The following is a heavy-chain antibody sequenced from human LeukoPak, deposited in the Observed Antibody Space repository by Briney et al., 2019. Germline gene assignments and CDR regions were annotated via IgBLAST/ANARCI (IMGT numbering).Heavy chain of an antibody. V-gene: IGHV4-39*01. D-gene: IGHD5-18*01. J-gene: IGHJ4*02. CDR2: IYYSGST. CDR1: GGSISSSSHY. CDR3: ASTGYSYGYYFDY. Sequence: SETLSLTCTVSGGSISSSSHYWGWIRQPPGKGLEWIGSIYYSGSTYYNPSLKSRVTISVDTSKNQFSLKLSSVTAADTAVYYCASTGYSYGYYFDYWGQGTLVTVSS.